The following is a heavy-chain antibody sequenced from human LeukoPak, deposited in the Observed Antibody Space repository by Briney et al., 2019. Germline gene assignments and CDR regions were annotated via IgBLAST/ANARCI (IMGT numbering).Heavy chain of an antibody. CDR3: ARGAHSWFGESPGAYYFDY. Sequence: SETLSLTCAVYGGFFSGYYWSWIRQPPGKGLEWIGEINHSGSTNYNPSLKSRVTISVDTSKNQFSLKLSSVTAADTAVYYCARGAHSWFGESPGAYYFDYWGQGTLVTVSS. J-gene: IGHJ4*02. V-gene: IGHV4-34*01. CDR2: INHSGST. D-gene: IGHD3-10*01. CDR1: GGFFSGYY.